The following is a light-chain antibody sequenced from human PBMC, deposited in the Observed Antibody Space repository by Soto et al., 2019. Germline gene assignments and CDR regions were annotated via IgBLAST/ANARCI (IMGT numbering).Light chain of an antibody. CDR1: QSISNW. CDR2: KAS. V-gene: IGKV1-5*03. CDR3: QQYKSYYT. J-gene: IGKJ2*01. Sequence: DIQMSQSPSTLSASIGERVTITCRSSQSISNWLAWYQQKPGKAPKLLIYKASTAESRAPSRFSGSGSGTQFTLTISSMQPDDLATYYCQQYKSYYTFGQGTKVDIK.